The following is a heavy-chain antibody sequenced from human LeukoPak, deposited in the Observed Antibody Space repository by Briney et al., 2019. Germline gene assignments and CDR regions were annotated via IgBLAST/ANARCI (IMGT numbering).Heavy chain of an antibody. CDR3: ARDGGEGEYYDSSGYLDY. J-gene: IGHJ4*02. Sequence: ASVKVSCKASGYTFTSYGISWVRQAPGQGLEWMGWISAYNGNTNYAQKLQGRVTMTTDTSTSTAYMELRSLRSDDTAVYYCARDGGEGEYYDSSGYLDYWGQGTLVTVSS. V-gene: IGHV1-18*01. CDR2: ISAYNGNT. D-gene: IGHD3-22*01. CDR1: GYTFTSYG.